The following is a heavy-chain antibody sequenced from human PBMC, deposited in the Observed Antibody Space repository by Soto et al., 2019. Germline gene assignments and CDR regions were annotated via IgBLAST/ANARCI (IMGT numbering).Heavy chain of an antibody. J-gene: IGHJ5*02. V-gene: IGHV1-8*02. CDR2: MNPNSGET. Sequence: QAQLVQSAAEVKKPGASVKVSCMTSGYTFNDYEINWVRHATGQGLEWIGWMNPNSGETGYAQKFQGRVTMTTSSSLSTAYLELSSLTSDDTAVYYCARIAVPARPRWYNWFDPWGQGTLVTVSS. CDR3: ARIAVPARPRWYNWFDP. CDR1: GYTFNDYE. D-gene: IGHD2-21*01.